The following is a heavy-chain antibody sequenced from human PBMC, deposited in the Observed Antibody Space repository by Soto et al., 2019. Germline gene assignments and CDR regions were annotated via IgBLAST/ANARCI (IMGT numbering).Heavy chain of an antibody. V-gene: IGHV1-3*01. Sequence: ASVKVSCKASGYTFTSYAMHWVRQAPGQRLEWMGWINAGNGNTKYSQKFQGRVTITRDTSASTAYMELSSLRSEDTAVYYCARSGSSGCQTAFAIWGQGTMVTVSS. J-gene: IGHJ3*02. D-gene: IGHD6-19*01. CDR2: INAGNGNT. CDR3: ARSGSSGCQTAFAI. CDR1: GYTFTSYA.